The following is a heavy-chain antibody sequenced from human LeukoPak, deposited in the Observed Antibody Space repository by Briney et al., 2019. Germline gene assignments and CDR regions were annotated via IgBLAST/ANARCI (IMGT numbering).Heavy chain of an antibody. D-gene: IGHD3-10*01. CDR1: GFTFSSYG. J-gene: IGHJ4*02. CDR3: AKDRYYGSGSYFDY. CDR2: ISYDGSNK. V-gene: IGHV3-30*18. Sequence: GGSLRLSCAASGFTFSSYGMHWVRQAPGKGLEWVAVISYDGSNKYYADSVKGRFTISRDNSKNTLYLQMNSLRAEDTAVYYCAKDRYYGSGSYFDYWGQGTLVTVSS.